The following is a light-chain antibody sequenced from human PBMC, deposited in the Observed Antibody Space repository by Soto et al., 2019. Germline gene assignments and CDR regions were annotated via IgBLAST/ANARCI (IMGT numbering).Light chain of an antibody. V-gene: IGLV2-23*01. CDR2: EGS. Sequence: HSVLTQPASVSGSPGQSITISCTGTSSDVGSYNLVSWYQQHPGKAPKLMIYEGSKRPSGVSNRFSGSKSGNTASLTISGLQAEDDADYYCCSYAGISAFYVFGTGTKLTVL. CDR1: SSDVGSYNL. J-gene: IGLJ1*01. CDR3: CSYAGISAFYV.